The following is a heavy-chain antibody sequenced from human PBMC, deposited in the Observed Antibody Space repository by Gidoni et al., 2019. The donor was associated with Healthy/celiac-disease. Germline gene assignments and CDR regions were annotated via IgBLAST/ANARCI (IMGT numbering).Heavy chain of an antibody. CDR2: IDWDDDK. V-gene: IGHV2-70*01. D-gene: IGHD3-10*01. J-gene: IGHJ6*02. CDR3: ARIRGVIGYGMVV. Sequence: VSWIRQPPGKALEWLALIDWDDDKYYSTSLKTRLTISKDTSKNQVVLTMTNMDPVDTATYYCARIRGVIGYGMVVWAKGPRSPSP.